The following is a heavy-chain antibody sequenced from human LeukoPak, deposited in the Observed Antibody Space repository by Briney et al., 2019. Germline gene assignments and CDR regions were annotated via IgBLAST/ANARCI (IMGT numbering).Heavy chain of an antibody. V-gene: IGHV4-59*13. D-gene: IGHD3-22*01. CDR3: ARESRITTNGRHV. J-gene: IGHJ6*01. CDR2: IYYSGST. Sequence: SETPSLTSTLSVDSILSSFSSWIPPPPRGRLWSIWYIYYSGSTTYNPSLKSRLTISVDQSKNQFYLTLSSVTAAKTAVYNCARESRITTNGRHVWRREPRDTV. CDR1: VDSILSSF.